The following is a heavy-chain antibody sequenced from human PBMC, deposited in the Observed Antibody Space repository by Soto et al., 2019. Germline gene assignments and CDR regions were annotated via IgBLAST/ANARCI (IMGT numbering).Heavy chain of an antibody. CDR2: IYYSGST. V-gene: IGHV4-39*01. CDR3: ARQSSGWYDNWFDP. D-gene: IGHD6-19*01. Sequence: ETLSLTCTVSGGSISSSSYYWGWIRQPPGKGLEWIGSIYYSGSTYYNPSLKSRVTISVDTSKNQFSLKLSSVTAADTAVYYCARQSSGWYDNWFDPWGQGTLVTVSS. J-gene: IGHJ5*02. CDR1: GGSISSSSYY.